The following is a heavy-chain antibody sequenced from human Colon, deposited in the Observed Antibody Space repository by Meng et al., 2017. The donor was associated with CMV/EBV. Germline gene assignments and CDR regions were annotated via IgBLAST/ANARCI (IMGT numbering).Heavy chain of an antibody. CDR2: ISSSSSYI. D-gene: IGHD2-15*01. J-gene: IGHJ6*02. Sequence: GESLKISCAASGFTFSSYSMNWVRQAPGKGLEWVSSISSSSSYIYYADSVKGRFTISRDNAKNSLYLQMNSLRAEDTAVYYCARAGDIVEVSDPLRDNYYYYGMDLWGQGTTVTVSS. V-gene: IGHV3-21*01. CDR3: ARAGDIVEVSDPLRDNYYYYGMDL. CDR1: GFTFSSYS.